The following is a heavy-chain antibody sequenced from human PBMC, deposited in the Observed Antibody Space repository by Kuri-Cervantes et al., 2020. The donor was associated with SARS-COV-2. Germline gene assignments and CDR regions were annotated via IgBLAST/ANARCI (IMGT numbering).Heavy chain of an antibody. CDR2: ISSSSSYI. CDR3: ARDQVLLWFGEPSYYGMDV. CDR1: GFTFSSYA. V-gene: IGHV3-21*01. Sequence: GESLKISCAASGFTFSSYAMHWVRQAPGKGLEWVSSISSSSSYIYYADSVKGRFTISRDNAKNSLYLQMNSLRAEDTAVYYCARDQVLLWFGEPSYYGMDVWGQGTTVTVSS. J-gene: IGHJ6*01. D-gene: IGHD3-10*01.